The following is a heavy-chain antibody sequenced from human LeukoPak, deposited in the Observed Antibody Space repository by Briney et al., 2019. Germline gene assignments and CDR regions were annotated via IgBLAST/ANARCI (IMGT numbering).Heavy chain of an antibody. CDR2: FYYNGST. D-gene: IGHD5-18*01. V-gene: IGHV4-61*08. CDR1: GASISSGGDY. CDR3: ARGGGEYRYDPYFDY. J-gene: IGHJ4*02. Sequence: SETLSLTCTVSGASISSGGDYWSWIRQPPGKGLEWIGCFYYNGSTNYSPSLESRVTMSVDTSKNQFSLKLSSVTAADTAVYYCARGGGEYRYDPYFDYWGQGTLVTVSS.